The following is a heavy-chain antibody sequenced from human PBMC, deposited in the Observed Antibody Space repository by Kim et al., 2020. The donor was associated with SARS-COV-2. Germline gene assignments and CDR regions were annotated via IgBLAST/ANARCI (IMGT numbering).Heavy chain of an antibody. D-gene: IGHD2-15*01. J-gene: IGHJ5*02. CDR1: GYTFTSYG. CDR2: ISAYNGNT. V-gene: IGHV1-18*01. Sequence: ASVKVSCKASGYTFTSYGISWVRQAPGQGLEWMGWISAYNGNTNYAQKLQGRVTMTTDTSTSTAYMELRSLRSDDTAVYYCARRPLVAATEVVWFDPWGQGTLVTVSS. CDR3: ARRPLVAATEVVWFDP.